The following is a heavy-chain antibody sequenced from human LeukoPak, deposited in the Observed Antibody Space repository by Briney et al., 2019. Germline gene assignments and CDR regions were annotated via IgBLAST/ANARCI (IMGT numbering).Heavy chain of an antibody. J-gene: IGHJ4*02. CDR3: ARSYHGSGNYYKLGY. CDR1: VYTFTGYY. CDR2: INPNSGGT. D-gene: IGHD3-10*01. V-gene: IGHV1-2*02. Sequence: ASVKVSCKASVYTFTGYYMHWVRQAPGQGLEWMGWINPNSGGTNYAQKFQGRVTMTRDTSISTAYMELSGLRSDDTAVYYCARSYHGSGNYYKLGYWGQGTLVTVSS.